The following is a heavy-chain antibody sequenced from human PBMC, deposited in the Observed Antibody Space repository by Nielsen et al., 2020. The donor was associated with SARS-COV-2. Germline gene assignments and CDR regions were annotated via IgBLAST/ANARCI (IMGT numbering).Heavy chain of an antibody. CDR1: GFTLSSYW. J-gene: IGHJ3*01. CDR3: ARAFTTISGSDL. V-gene: IGHV3-53*01. Sequence: GESLKISCAASGFTLSSYWMSWVRQAPGKGLEWVALIDESGITYYADSVEGRFTISRDNSKNALILHMDSLRAEDTAVYYCARAFTTISGSDLWGQGTVVTVSS. D-gene: IGHD3-22*01. CDR2: IDESGIT.